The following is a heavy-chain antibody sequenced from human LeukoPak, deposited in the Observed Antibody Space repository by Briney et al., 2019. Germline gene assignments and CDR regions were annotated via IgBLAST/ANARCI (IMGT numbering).Heavy chain of an antibody. J-gene: IGHJ4*02. Sequence: SVKVSCKGSGYTFVSFFKHWVRQAPGQGLEWMGWINTNTGNPTYAQGFTGRFVFSLDTSLSTAYLEISSLQAGDTAVYYCAMGGGNSGFFGYWGQGTLVTVSA. D-gene: IGHD4-23*01. CDR1: GYTFVSFF. V-gene: IGHV7-4-1*02. CDR3: AMGGGNSGFFGY. CDR2: INTNTGNP.